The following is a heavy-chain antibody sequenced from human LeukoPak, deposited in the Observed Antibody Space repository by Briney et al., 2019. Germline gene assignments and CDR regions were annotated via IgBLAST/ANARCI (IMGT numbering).Heavy chain of an antibody. CDR2: IYSGGST. D-gene: IGHD6-19*01. V-gene: IGHV3-53*01. Sequence: GGSLRLSCAASGFTVSSNYMSWVRQAPGKGLEWVSVIYSGGSTYYADSVKGRFTISRDNSKNTLYHQMNSLRAEDTAVYYCAREDGYSSGWYYFDYWGQGTLVTVSS. CDR3: AREDGYSSGWYYFDY. CDR1: GFTVSSNY. J-gene: IGHJ4*02.